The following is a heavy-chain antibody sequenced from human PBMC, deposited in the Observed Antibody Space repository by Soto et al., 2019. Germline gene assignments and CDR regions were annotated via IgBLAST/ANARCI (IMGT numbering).Heavy chain of an antibody. J-gene: IGHJ5*02. CDR1: GGSFSGYY. CDR3: ARGDFTIFGVVIIRNWFDP. V-gene: IGHV4-34*01. CDR2: INHSGST. Sequence: QVQLQQWGAGLLKPSETLSLTCAVYGGSFSGYYWSWIRQPPGKGLEWIGEINHSGSTNYNPSLKSRVTISVDTSKNQFSLKLSSVTAADTAVYYCARGDFTIFGVVIIRNWFDPWGQGTLVTVSS. D-gene: IGHD3-3*01.